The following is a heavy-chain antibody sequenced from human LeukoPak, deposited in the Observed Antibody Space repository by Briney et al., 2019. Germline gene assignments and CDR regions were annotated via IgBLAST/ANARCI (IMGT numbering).Heavy chain of an antibody. CDR2: IIPILGIA. CDR1: GGTFSSYA. Sequence: SVKVSCKASGGTFSSYAISWVRQAPGQGLGWMGRIIPILGIANYAQKFQGRVTITADESTSTAYMELSSLRSEDTAVYYCARDPHSSVTTDWGQGTLVTVSS. J-gene: IGHJ4*02. CDR3: ARDPHSSVTTD. D-gene: IGHD6-25*01. V-gene: IGHV1-69*04.